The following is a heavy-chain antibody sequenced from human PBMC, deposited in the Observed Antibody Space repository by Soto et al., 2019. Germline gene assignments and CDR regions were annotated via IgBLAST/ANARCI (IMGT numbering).Heavy chain of an antibody. D-gene: IGHD2-21*02. CDR1: GFNFSNHW. V-gene: IGHV3-74*01. J-gene: IGHJ5*02. CDR2: ITSDGKSK. Sequence: GGTLRLSCAASGFNFSNHWMHWVRQRPAEGLVWVSRITSDGKSKAYAESVKGGFAISRDNAKNTLYLQMNGLTAEDTAVYYCARESGDWPLNWFDPWSQGTLVTVSS. CDR3: ARESGDWPLNWFDP.